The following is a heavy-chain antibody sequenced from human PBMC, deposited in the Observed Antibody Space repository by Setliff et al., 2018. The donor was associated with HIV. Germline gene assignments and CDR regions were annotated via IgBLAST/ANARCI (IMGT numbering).Heavy chain of an antibody. CDR2: IYPDDSDT. V-gene: IGHV5-51*01. D-gene: IGHD6-13*01. J-gene: IGHJ4*02. Sequence: GESLKISCQTSGYTFTSYWIAWVRQMPGKGLECIGVIYPDDSDTKYSPSFRGQVTISADKSINATYLQWHNLRAEDMALYYCAKGRYSSSWYYFDYWGQGTLVTVSS. CDR1: GYTFTSYW. CDR3: AKGRYSSSWYYFDY.